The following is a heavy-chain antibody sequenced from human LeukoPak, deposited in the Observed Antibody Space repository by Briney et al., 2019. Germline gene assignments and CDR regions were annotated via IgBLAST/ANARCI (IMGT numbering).Heavy chain of an antibody. CDR1: GGTFSSYA. V-gene: IGHV1-69*05. D-gene: IGHD6-6*01. J-gene: IGHJ6*03. CDR3: ARALRIAARPENYYYMDV. CDR2: IIPIFGTA. Sequence: SVKVSCKASGGTFSSYAISWVRQAPGQGLEWMGGIIPIFGTANYAQKFQGRVTITTDESTSTAYMELSSLRSEDTAVYYCARALRIAARPENYYYMDVWGKGTTVTVSS.